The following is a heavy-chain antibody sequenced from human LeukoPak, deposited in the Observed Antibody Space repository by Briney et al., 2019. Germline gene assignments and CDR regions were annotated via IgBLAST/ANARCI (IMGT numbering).Heavy chain of an antibody. CDR2: IGGDGIA. J-gene: IGHJ4*02. Sequence: GKSLRLSCVASGFTFTDHPMNWVRQAPGKGLEWISYIGGDGIAFYADSVKGRFTASKDDARKSMYLQMNSLRVEDTAVYYCAKDRANWAIDDWGQGTQVTVSS. CDR3: AKDRANWAIDD. V-gene: IGHV3-69-1*01. D-gene: IGHD3-16*01. CDR1: GFTFTDHP.